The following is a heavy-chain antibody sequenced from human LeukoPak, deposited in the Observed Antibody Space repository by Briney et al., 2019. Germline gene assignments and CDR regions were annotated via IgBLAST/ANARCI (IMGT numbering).Heavy chain of an antibody. V-gene: IGHV3-7*01. CDR1: GVTFTGFF. CDR3: ARSRWPEDL. D-gene: IGHD4-23*01. J-gene: IGHJ5*02. Sequence: GGSLALSCAASGVTFTGFFMSWLRQAPGKGLEWVANINRDGTETYYVGSVKGRFTISIDNAKNSVYLQMNSLRTEDTAIYYCARSRWPEDLWGRGTLVTVSS. CDR2: INRDGTET.